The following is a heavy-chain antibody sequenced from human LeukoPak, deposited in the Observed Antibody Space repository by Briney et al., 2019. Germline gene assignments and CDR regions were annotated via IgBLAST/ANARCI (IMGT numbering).Heavy chain of an antibody. CDR1: GFTFSGYP. J-gene: IGHJ6*02. CDR3: ARGVGYCCDGACYGPPRYTCYSGLDV. CDR2: ISYDGSNK. Sequence: GGSLRLSCAASGFTFSGYPIHWVRQAPGKGLEWVAVISYDGSNKYYADSVKGRFTISRDSSKNTLYLQMNSLRAEDTAVYYCARGVGYCCDGACYGPPRYTCYSGLDVWGQGTTVTVSS. D-gene: IGHD2-21*02. V-gene: IGHV3-30*14.